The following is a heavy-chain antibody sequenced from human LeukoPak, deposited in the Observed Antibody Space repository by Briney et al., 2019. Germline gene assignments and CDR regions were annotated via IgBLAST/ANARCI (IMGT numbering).Heavy chain of an antibody. V-gene: IGHV4-34*01. J-gene: IGHJ4*02. CDR2: INHSGST. CDR3: ARVNVGGYCSGGSCYPTQSGHFDY. CDR1: GGSFSGYY. Sequence: PSETLSLTCAVYGGSFSGYYWSWIRQPPGKGLEWIGEINHSGSTNYNPSLKSRVTISVDTSKNQFSLKPSSVTAADTAVYYCARVNVGGYCSGGSCYPTQSGHFDYWGQGTLVTVSS. D-gene: IGHD2-15*01.